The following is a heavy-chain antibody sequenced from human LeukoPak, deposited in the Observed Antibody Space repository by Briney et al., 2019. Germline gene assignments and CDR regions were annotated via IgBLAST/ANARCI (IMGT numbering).Heavy chain of an antibody. J-gene: IGHJ4*02. D-gene: IGHD5-24*01. Sequence: GASVKVSCKAPGYTFTGYYMHWVRQAPGQGLEWMGWINPNSGGTNYAQKFQGRVTMTRDTSISTAYMELSRLRSDDTAVYYCARGNPRDGYNYDYWGQGTLVTVSS. CDR1: GYTFTGYY. CDR2: INPNSGGT. CDR3: ARGNPRDGYNYDY. V-gene: IGHV1-2*02.